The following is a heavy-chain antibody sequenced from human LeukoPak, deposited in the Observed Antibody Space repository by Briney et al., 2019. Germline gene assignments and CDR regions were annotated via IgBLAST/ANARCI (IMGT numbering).Heavy chain of an antibody. Sequence: GGSLRLSCAASGFTVSSNYMSWVRQAPGKGLEWVAVIAYDGSNKYYADSVKGRFTISRDNSKNTLYLQMNSLRPEDTAVYYCARGQYDGSGYLFDYWGQGTLVTVSS. D-gene: IGHD3-22*01. J-gene: IGHJ4*02. CDR1: GFTVSSNY. CDR2: IAYDGSNK. CDR3: ARGQYDGSGYLFDY. V-gene: IGHV3-30*03.